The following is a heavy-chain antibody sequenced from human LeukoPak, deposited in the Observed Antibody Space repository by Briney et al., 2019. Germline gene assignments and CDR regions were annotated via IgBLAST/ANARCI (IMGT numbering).Heavy chain of an antibody. Sequence: GGSLRLSCAASGFTFSSYAMSWVRQAPGKGREWVSAISGSGGSTYYADSVKGRFTISRDNSKNTLYLQMNSLRAEDTAVYYYAKDGRNYNSSGYYDYWGQGTLVTVSS. CDR2: ISGSGGST. CDR1: GFTFSSYA. J-gene: IGHJ4*02. V-gene: IGHV3-23*01. D-gene: IGHD3-22*01. CDR3: AKDGRNYNSSGYYDY.